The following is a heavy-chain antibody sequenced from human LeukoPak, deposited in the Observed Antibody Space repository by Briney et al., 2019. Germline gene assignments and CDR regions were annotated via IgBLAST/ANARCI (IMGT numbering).Heavy chain of an antibody. CDR1: GVSISSDGYY. V-gene: IGHV4-31*03. CDR2: IYYSGST. Sequence: SQTLSLTCTVSGVSISSDGYYWSWIRQHPGRGLEWIGYIYYSGSTYYNPSLKSRVIISVDTSKNQFSLKLTSVTAADTAVYYCARGGSNTWYYYFDYWGQGTLVTVSS. CDR3: ARGGSNTWYYYFDY. D-gene: IGHD6-13*01. J-gene: IGHJ4*02.